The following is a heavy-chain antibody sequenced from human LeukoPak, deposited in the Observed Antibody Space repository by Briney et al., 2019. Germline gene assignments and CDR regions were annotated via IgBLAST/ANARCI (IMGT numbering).Heavy chain of an antibody. Sequence: PGGSLRLSCAASGFTFRDAWMTWVRQAPGKGLEWVAFIRYDGSNKYYADSVKGRFTISRDNSKNTLYLQMNSLRAEDTAVYYCAKDRGSYMYNWFDPWGQGTLVTVSS. CDR2: IRYDGSNK. CDR3: AKDRGSYMYNWFDP. CDR1: GFTFRDAW. D-gene: IGHD1-26*01. J-gene: IGHJ5*02. V-gene: IGHV3-30*02.